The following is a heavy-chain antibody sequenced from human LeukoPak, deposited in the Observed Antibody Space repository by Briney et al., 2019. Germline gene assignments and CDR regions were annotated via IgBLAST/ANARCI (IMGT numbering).Heavy chain of an antibody. CDR2: IKQDGSEK. CDR1: GFTSISYW. CDR3: ARESDYGDYDWYFDL. V-gene: IGHV3-7*01. Sequence: GGSLRLSCAASGFTSISYWMNWVLQAPGKGLEWVANIKQDGSEKYYVDSVKGRFTISRDNAKNSLYLQMNSLRAEDTAVYYCARESDYGDYDWYFDLWGRGTLVTVPS. J-gene: IGHJ2*01. D-gene: IGHD4-17*01.